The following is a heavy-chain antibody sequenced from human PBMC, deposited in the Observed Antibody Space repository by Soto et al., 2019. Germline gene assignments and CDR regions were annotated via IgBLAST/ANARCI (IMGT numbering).Heavy chain of an antibody. V-gene: IGHV2-5*02. Sequence: SGPTLVNPTQTLTLTCTFSGFSLSTSGVGVGWIRQSPGKALEWLAVIYWDGYKHYSPSLKSRLTITEDTSKNQVVLTMTSMDPVDTATCYCARRSSKVDGMDVWGQGTTVTVSS. J-gene: IGHJ6*02. CDR1: GFSLSTSGVG. CDR3: ARRSSKVDGMDV. D-gene: IGHD2-15*01. CDR2: IYWDGYK.